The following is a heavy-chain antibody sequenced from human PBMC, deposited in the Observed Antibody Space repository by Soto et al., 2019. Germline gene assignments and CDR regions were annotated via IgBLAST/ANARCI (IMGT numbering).Heavy chain of an antibody. D-gene: IGHD3-16*01. V-gene: IGHV4-39*01. CDR1: GGSISTSSKF. CDR3: ARHDDSAFAIGGLDI. Sequence: SETLSLTCSVSGGSISTSSKFWDWIQQPSGKGLEWIGAIYNRGSAWTTSYSPSFNSWVFICLDTSRNHFFLNLASVTAVDTAVYYCARHDDSAFAIGGLDIWGQGTVVT. CDR2: IYNRGSAWTT. J-gene: IGHJ3*02.